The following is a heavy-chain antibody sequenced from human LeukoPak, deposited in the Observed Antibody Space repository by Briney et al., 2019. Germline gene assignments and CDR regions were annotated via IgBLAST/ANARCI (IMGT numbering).Heavy chain of an antibody. V-gene: IGHV3-30*04. CDR1: GFTFSSYA. Sequence: GGSLRLSCAASGFTFSSYAMHWVRQAPGKGLEWVAVISYDGSNKYYADSVKGRFTISRDNSKNTLYLQMNSLRAEDTAVYYCARCCSSAHIQDYWGQGTLVTVSS. CDR2: ISYDGSNK. D-gene: IGHD2-2*01. J-gene: IGHJ4*02. CDR3: ARCCSSAHIQDY.